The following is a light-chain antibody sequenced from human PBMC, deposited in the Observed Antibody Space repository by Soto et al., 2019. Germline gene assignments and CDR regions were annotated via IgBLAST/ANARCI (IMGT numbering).Light chain of an antibody. J-gene: IGKJ5*01. CDR3: QHYVNLIT. CDR1: QDISNS. Sequence: DIQMTQSPSSLSASVGDRVTITCQASQDISNSLNWYQQKPGKAPKLLIYDASNLEAGVPSRFSGSGSGTDFTLTISSLHPEDFATYSCQHYVNLITVVQGTRLESK. CDR2: DAS. V-gene: IGKV1-33*01.